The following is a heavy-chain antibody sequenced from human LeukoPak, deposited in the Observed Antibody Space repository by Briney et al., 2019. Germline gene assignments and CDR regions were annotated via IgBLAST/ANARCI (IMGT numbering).Heavy chain of an antibody. D-gene: IGHD5-18*01. CDR2: INPNSGGT. V-gene: IGHV1-2*02. CDR3: ARVTFLSYSYGSYYFDS. Sequence: ASVKVSCKASGYTFTGYYMHWVRQAPGQGLEWMGWINPNSGGTNYAQKFQGRVTMTRAPSLSTAYMELSRLRSDDTAVYYCARVTFLSYSYGSYYFDSWGQGTLVTVSS. J-gene: IGHJ4*02. CDR1: GYTFTGYY.